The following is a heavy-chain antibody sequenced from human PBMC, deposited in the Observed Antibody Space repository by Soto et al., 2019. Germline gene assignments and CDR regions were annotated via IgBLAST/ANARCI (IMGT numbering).Heavy chain of an antibody. CDR1: GFTFSNAW. D-gene: IGHD5-18*01. CDR2: IKSKTDGGTT. J-gene: IGHJ6*02. V-gene: IGHV3-15*07. CDR3: TTVGYSYGFYYYGMDV. Sequence: GGALRLSCAASGFTFSNAWMNLVRQAPGKGVEWVGRIKSKTDGGTTDYAAPVKGRFTISRDDSKNTLYLQMNSLKTEDTAVYYCTTVGYSYGFYYYGMDVWGQGTTVTVSS.